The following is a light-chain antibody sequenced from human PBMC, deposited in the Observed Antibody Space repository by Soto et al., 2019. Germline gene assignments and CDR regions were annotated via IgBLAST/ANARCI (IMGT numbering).Light chain of an antibody. Sequence: EIVLTQSPGTLSLSPGERATLSCRASQSVSSSYLAWYQKKPGQAPRLLMYGASTRAAGIPARFSGSGSGTEFTLTISSLQSDDFAVYYCQQYNNWPRTFGQGTKVDIK. CDR1: QSVSSSY. V-gene: IGKV3-15*01. J-gene: IGKJ1*01. CDR3: QQYNNWPRT. CDR2: GAS.